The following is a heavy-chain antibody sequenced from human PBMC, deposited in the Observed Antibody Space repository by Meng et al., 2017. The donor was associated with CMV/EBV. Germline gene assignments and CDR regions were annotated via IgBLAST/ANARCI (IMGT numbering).Heavy chain of an antibody. CDR2: ISYDGSNK. Sequence: GESLKISCAASGFTFSSYAMHWVRQAPGQGLEWVAVISYDGSNKYYADSVKGRFPISRDNSKNTLYLQMNSLRAEDTAVYYCARVGALPTFYGMDVWGQGTTVTVSS. D-gene: IGHD1-1*01. V-gene: IGHV3-30-3*01. J-gene: IGHJ6*02. CDR3: ARVGALPTFYGMDV. CDR1: GFTFSSYA.